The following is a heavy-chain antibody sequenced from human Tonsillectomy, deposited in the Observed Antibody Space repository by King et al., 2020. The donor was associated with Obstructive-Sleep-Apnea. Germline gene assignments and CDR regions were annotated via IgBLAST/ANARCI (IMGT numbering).Heavy chain of an antibody. J-gene: IGHJ4*02. CDR1: GGSISSYY. CDR3: ASAPGYCSGGSCYFWFDY. CDR2: IYYSGST. V-gene: IGHV4-59*08. D-gene: IGHD2-15*01. Sequence: QLQESGPGLVKPSETLSLTCTVSGGSISSYYWSWIRQPPGKGLEWIGYIYYSGSTNYNPSLKSRVTISVDTSKNQFSLKLSSVTAADTAVYYCASAPGYCSGGSCYFWFDYWGQGTLVTVSS.